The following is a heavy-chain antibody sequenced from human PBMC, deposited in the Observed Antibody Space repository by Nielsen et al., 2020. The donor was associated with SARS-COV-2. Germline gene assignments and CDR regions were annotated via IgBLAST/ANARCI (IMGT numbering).Heavy chain of an antibody. D-gene: IGHD4-17*01. CDR3: ATDYTYGDKRGAGY. V-gene: IGHV3-53*01. CDR2: IYSDGST. Sequence: GGSLRLSCAASGFSVSSHDMNWVRQAPGKGLQWVSLIYSDGSTKYADSVKGRFTISRDNAKNSLYLQMNSLRAEDTAVYYCATDYTYGDKRGAGYWGQGTLVTVSS. CDR1: GFSVSSHD. J-gene: IGHJ4*02.